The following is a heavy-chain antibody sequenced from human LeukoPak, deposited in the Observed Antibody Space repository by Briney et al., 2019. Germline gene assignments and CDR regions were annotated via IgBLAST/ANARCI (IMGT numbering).Heavy chain of an antibody. J-gene: IGHJ4*02. D-gene: IGHD2-15*01. CDR3: ARRGCNGGSCYGY. CDR2: IDPSDSYT. V-gene: IGHV5-10-1*01. Sequence: GESLKISCKGSGHSFTSYWISWVRQMPGKGLEWMGRIDPSDSYTTYSPSFQGHVTISADKSISTAYLQWSSLQASDTAMYYCARRGCNGGSCYGYWGQGTLVTVSS. CDR1: GHSFTSYW.